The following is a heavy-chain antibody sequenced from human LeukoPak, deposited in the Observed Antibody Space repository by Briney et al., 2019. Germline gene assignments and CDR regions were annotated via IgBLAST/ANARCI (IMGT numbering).Heavy chain of an antibody. J-gene: IGHJ3*02. CDR3: ARYCPTSCNAGDTFDI. V-gene: IGHV1-2*02. D-gene: IGHD2/OR15-2a*01. CDR2: LNPNSGGT. CDR1: GYTFTDCY. Sequence: ASVKVSCKASGYTFTDCYLHWVRQAPGQGLEWMGWLNPNSGGTNFAQNFQGRVTMTRDTSITTAYMELSTLRSDDTAVYYCARYCPTSCNAGDTFDIWAKGQWSPSRQ.